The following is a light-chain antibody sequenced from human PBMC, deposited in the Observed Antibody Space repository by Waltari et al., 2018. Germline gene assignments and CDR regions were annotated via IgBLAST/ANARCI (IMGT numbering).Light chain of an antibody. J-gene: IGKJ2*01. CDR2: KAS. Sequence: DIQMTQSPSTLSASVGDRVTITCRASQSISSWLAWYQQKPGKATKLLIYKASNLESVVPSRFSGSGSGTEFTLTISSLQPDDFATYYCQQYNNYPYTFGQGTRLEIK. CDR3: QQYNNYPYT. CDR1: QSISSW. V-gene: IGKV1-5*03.